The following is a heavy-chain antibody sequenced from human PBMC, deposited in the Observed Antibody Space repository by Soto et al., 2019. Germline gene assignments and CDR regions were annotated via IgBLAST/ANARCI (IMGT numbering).Heavy chain of an antibody. Sequence: EVQLVESGGGLVQPGGSLRLSCAASGFSVSDNYMTWVRQAPGKGPEWVSLIYSGGGTAYADSVKGRFTISRHNSQNTLYLQMNSLRPEDTAVYYCERKTDSMPSRGDVWGKGTAVTVSS. CDR2: IYSGGGT. D-gene: IGHD2-2*01. CDR1: GFSVSDNY. V-gene: IGHV3-53*04. CDR3: ERKTDSMPSRGDV. J-gene: IGHJ6*04.